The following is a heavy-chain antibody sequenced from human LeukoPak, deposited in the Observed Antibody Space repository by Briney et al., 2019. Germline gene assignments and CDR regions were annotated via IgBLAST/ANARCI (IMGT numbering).Heavy chain of an antibody. D-gene: IGHD6-19*01. CDR1: GFTFSSYS. Sequence: PGGSLRLSCAASGFTFSSYSMNWVRQAPGKGLEWVSSISSSSSYIYYADSVKGRFTISRDNAKNSLYLQMNSLRAEDTAVYYCARDSRSQAVAAPAPDYWGQGTLVTVSS. CDR3: ARDSRSQAVAAPAPDY. V-gene: IGHV3-21*01. J-gene: IGHJ4*02. CDR2: ISSSSSYI.